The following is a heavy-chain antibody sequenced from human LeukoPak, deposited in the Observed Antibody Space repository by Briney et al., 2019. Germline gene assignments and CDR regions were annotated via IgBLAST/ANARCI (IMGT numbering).Heavy chain of an antibody. CDR3: ARPIDCSATTCSSPFDY. Sequence: SETLSLTCGVSGGSITSTNWWSWVRQPPGQGLEWIGEVSLSGLTNYNPTLNSRVIMALDTSKNHLSLNLTSVTAADTAVYYCARPIDCSATTCSSPFDYWGQGSLVTVSA. J-gene: IGHJ4*02. V-gene: IGHV4-4*02. D-gene: IGHD2-2*01. CDR1: GGSITSTNW. CDR2: VSLSGLT.